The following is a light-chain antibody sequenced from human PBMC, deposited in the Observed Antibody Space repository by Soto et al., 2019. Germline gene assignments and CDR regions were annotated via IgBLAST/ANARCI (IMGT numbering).Light chain of an antibody. V-gene: IGKV1-12*01. CDR3: QQSSSFPYT. J-gene: IGKJ2*01. CDR1: QGIGRW. CDR2: AAY. Sequence: DIQMTQSPSSVSASVGARVTITCRASQGIGRWLGWYQQKPGKAPKFLIYAAYSLQGGVPSRFSGSGSWTEFTLTNTNLQREDSATYYYQQSSSFPYTFGRGTRLDIK.